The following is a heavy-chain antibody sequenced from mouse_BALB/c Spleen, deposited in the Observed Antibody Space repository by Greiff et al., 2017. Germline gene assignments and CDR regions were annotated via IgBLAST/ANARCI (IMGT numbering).Heavy chain of an antibody. CDR1: GFTFTDYY. CDR2: IRNKANGYTT. V-gene: IGHV7-3*02. Sequence: EVKVEESGGGLVQPGGSLRLSCATSGFTFTDYYMSWVRQPPGKALEWLGFIRNKANGYTTEYSASVKGRFTISRDNSQSILYLQMNTLRAEDSATYYCARDTVDGYYFDYWGQGTTLTVSS. CDR3: ARDTVDGYYFDY. D-gene: IGHD1-2*01. J-gene: IGHJ2*01.